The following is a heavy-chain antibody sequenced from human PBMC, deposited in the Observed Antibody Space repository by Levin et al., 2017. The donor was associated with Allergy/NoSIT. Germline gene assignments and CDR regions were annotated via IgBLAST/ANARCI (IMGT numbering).Heavy chain of an antibody. Sequence: PGGSLRLSCAASGFTFDDYAMHWVRQAPGKGLEWVSGISWNSGSIGYADSVKGRFTISRDNAKNSLYLQMNSLRAEDTALYYCAKDMKWELLWVWDYWGQGTLVTVSS. J-gene: IGHJ4*02. CDR3: AKDMKWELLWVWDY. CDR2: ISWNSGSI. CDR1: GFTFDDYA. V-gene: IGHV3-9*01. D-gene: IGHD1-26*01.